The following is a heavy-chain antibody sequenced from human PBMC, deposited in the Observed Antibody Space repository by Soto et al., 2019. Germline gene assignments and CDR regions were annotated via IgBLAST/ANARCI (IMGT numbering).Heavy chain of an antibody. J-gene: IGHJ4*02. V-gene: IGHV5-51*01. CDR2: IDPHSNT. D-gene: IGHD6-19*01. CDR1: EYSFSSYW. CDR3: ARRTYTSGWRHYFDY. Sequence: EVQLVQSGAEVKKPGESLKISCQGSEYSFSSYWIGWVRQMPGKGLEWMAFIDPHSNTRYSPSFEGQITISADKSISTAYLQWSSLNASDTAIYYCARRTYTSGWRHYFDYWGQGTLVTVSS.